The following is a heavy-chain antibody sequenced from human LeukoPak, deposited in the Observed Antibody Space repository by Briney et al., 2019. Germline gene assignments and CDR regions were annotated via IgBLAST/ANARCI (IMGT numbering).Heavy chain of an antibody. CDR3: ARGLAGRRHKDYAFDI. Sequence: GASVKVSCKASGYTFTNYAITWVRQAPGQGLEWMGWINPNSGGTNYAQKFQGRVTMTRDTSISTAYMELSRLRSDDTAVYYCARGLAGRRHKDYAFDIWGQGTMVTVSS. V-gene: IGHV1-2*02. D-gene: IGHD2-21*01. CDR1: GYTFTNYA. J-gene: IGHJ3*02. CDR2: INPNSGGT.